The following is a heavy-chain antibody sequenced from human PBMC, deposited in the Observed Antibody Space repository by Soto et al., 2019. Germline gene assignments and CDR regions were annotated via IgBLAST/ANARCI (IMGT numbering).Heavy chain of an antibody. Sequence: DVQLLESGGHWVQPGGSLRLSCSASGFTLSSYAMSWVRQAPGKGLEWVSSISAGGDMTYNSDSVRGRFTISRDNSNNALFLQMHNLRIEDTDLYYCARGDRGGSGTPASYYYSGWDDWGQESTVIVS. V-gene: IGHV3-23*01. CDR1: GFTLSSYA. J-gene: IGHJ6*02. CDR2: ISAGGDMT. CDR3: ARGDRGGSGTPASYYYSGWDD. D-gene: IGHD3-10*01.